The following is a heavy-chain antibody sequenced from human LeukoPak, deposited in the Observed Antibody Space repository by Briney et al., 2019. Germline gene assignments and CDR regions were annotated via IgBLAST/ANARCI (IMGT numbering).Heavy chain of an antibody. CDR2: IYYSGST. CDR1: GGSISSYY. Sequence: SETLSLTCTVSGGSISSYYWSWIRQPPGKGLGWSGDIYYSGSTNYNPSLKSRVTISVDTSKNQFSLKLSSVTAADTAVYYCARAVRELLRRWRFDPWGQGTLVTVSS. D-gene: IGHD1-26*01. J-gene: IGHJ5*02. V-gene: IGHV4-59*01. CDR3: ARAVRELLRRWRFDP.